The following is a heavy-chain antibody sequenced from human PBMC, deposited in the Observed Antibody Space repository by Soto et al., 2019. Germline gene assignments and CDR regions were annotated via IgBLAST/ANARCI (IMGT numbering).Heavy chain of an antibody. D-gene: IGHD5-12*01. CDR1: GGTLSRYA. Sequence: SEKTACRSPGGTLSRYAITLVRQAPGQGLEWMGGIIPIFGTANYAQKFQGRVTITADESTSTAYMDLRSLRSEDTAVYYCARDRGRYSGYKYYFDYWGQGTQATVSP. CDR3: ARDRGRYSGYKYYFDY. V-gene: IGHV1-69*13. CDR2: IIPIFGTA. J-gene: IGHJ4*02.